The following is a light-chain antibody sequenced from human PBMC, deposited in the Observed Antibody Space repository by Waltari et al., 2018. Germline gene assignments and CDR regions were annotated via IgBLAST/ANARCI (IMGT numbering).Light chain of an antibody. Sequence: DIVMTQTPLSPPITPGEPASISCRSSQSLLHSNGNTYLHWYLQKPGQSPQLLIYGGSNRASGVPDRFSGSGSGTDFTLKISKVEAEDVGVYYCVQAIAFPYSFGQGTKVEIK. CDR3: VQAIAFPYS. V-gene: IGKV2-40*01. CDR2: GGS. CDR1: QSLLHSNGNTY. J-gene: IGKJ2*03.